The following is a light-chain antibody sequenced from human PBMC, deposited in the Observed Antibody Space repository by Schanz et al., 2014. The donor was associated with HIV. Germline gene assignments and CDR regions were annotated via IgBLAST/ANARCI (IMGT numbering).Light chain of an antibody. Sequence: QSVLTQPPSASGTPGQRVTISCSGSSSNIGSNTVNWYQHLPGAAPKLLIYGTDQRPSGVPDRVSGSRSGTSASLAISGLRSEDEADYYCAAWDDRLNALVFGGGTKLTVL. J-gene: IGLJ2*01. V-gene: IGLV1-44*01. CDR2: GTD. CDR3: AAWDDRLNALV. CDR1: SSNIGSNT.